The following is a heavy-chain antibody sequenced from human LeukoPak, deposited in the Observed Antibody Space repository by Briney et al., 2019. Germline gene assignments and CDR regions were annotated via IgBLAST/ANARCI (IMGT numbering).Heavy chain of an antibody. CDR3: ARVVDRGYYYYYMDV. V-gene: IGHV4-38-2*02. D-gene: IGHD5-24*01. Sequence: PSETLSLTCTVSGYSISSGYYWGWIRQPPGKGLEWIGSIYHSGSTYYNPSLKSRVTISVDTSKNQFSLKLSSVTAADTAVYHCARVVDRGYYYYYMDVWGKGTTVTVSS. J-gene: IGHJ6*03. CDR2: IYHSGST. CDR1: GYSISSGYY.